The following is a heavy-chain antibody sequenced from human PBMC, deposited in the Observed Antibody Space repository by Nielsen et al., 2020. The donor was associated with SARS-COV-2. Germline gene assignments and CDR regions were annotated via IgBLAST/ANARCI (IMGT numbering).Heavy chain of an antibody. CDR2: IYPGDSDT. CDR3: ARHSGVGSSWDGMDV. CDR1: GYSFTSYW. J-gene: IGHJ6*02. D-gene: IGHD6-13*01. Sequence: KVSCKGSGYSFTSYWIGWVRQMPGKGLEWMGIIYPGDSDTRYSPSSQGQVTISADKSISTAYLQWSSLKASDTAMYYCARHSGVGSSWDGMDVWGQGTTVTVSS. V-gene: IGHV5-51*01.